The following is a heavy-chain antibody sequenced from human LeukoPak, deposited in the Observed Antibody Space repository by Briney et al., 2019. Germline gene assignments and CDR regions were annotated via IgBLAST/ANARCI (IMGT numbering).Heavy chain of an antibody. Sequence: PGGSLRLSCAASGFTFSRYKMHWVRQAPGXGLVWVSRFSSDGSSTNYADSVKGRFTISRDNAKNTLYLQMNSLRAEDTAVYYCARDYDFWSGYPSYFDYWGQGTLVTVSS. D-gene: IGHD3-3*01. J-gene: IGHJ4*02. CDR3: ARDYDFWSGYPSYFDY. CDR1: GFTFSRYK. CDR2: FSSDGSST. V-gene: IGHV3-74*01.